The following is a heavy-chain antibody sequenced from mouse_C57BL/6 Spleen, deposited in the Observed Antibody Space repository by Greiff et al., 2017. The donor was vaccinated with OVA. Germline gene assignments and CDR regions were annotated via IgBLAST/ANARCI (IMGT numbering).Heavy chain of an antibody. Sequence: QVHVKQPGAELVMPGASVKLSCKASGYTFTSYWMHWVKQRPGQGLEWIGEIDPSASYPNSNQKFKGKSTLTVDKSSSTDYMQLSSLTSEDSAVYYCARSPLVTTSGFDYWGQGTILTVSS. V-gene: IGHV1-69*01. J-gene: IGHJ2*01. CDR3: ARSPLVTTSGFDY. CDR1: GYTFTSYW. CDR2: IDPSASYP. D-gene: IGHD2-2*01.